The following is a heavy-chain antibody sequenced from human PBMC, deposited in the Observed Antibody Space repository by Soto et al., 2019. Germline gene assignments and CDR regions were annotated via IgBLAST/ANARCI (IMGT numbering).Heavy chain of an antibody. CDR1: GLTFSSYS. D-gene: IGHD3-16*01. Sequence: GGSLRLSCAASGLTFSSYSMNWVRQAPGKGLEWVSSISSSSSYIYYADSVKGRFTISRDNAKHSLYLQMNSLRAEDTAAYHCASVPDGGYYYYGMDVWGQGTTVTVSS. CDR2: ISSSSSYI. V-gene: IGHV3-21*01. CDR3: ASVPDGGYYYYGMDV. J-gene: IGHJ6*02.